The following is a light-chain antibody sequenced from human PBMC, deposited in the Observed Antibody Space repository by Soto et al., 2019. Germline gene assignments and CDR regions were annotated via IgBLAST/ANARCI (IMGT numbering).Light chain of an antibody. CDR1: SSDVGDFNY. CDR2: DVG. V-gene: IGLV2-14*01. Sequence: QSALTQPASVSGSPGQSIPISCTGTSSDVGDFNYVSWYQQHPGKAPKLMIYDVGNRPSGVSIRFSGSKSGSTASLTISGLQAEDEADYYCSSFSSSTTRVFGTGTKLTVL. J-gene: IGLJ1*01. CDR3: SSFSSSTTRV.